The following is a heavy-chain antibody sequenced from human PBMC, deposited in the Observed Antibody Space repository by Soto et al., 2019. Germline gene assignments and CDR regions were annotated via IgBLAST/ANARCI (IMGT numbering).Heavy chain of an antibody. Sequence: SETLSLTCAVSGYSISSGYYWGWIRQPPGKGLEWIGSIYHSGSTYYNPSLKSRVTISVDTSKNQFSLKLSSVTAADTAVYYCARARGYYYDGSGYYFDPWGQGTLVTVSS. J-gene: IGHJ5*02. D-gene: IGHD3-22*01. V-gene: IGHV4-38-2*01. CDR1: GYSISSGYY. CDR2: IYHSGST. CDR3: ARARGYYYDGSGYYFDP.